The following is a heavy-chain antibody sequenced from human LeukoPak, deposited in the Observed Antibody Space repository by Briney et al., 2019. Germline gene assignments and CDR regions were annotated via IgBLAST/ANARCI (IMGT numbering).Heavy chain of an antibody. CDR2: INPNSGGT. Sequence: ASVKVSCKASGYTFTGYYMHWVRQAPGQGLEWMGWINPNSGGTNYARKFQGRVTMTRDTSISTAYMELSRLRSDDTAVYYCARDVSMLQTGQQLAFDYWGQGTLVTVSS. V-gene: IGHV1-2*02. CDR1: GYTFTGYY. D-gene: IGHD6-13*01. J-gene: IGHJ4*02. CDR3: ARDVSMLQTGQQLAFDY.